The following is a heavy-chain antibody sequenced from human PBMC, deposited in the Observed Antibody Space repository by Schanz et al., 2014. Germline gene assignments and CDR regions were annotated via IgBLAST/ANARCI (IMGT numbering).Heavy chain of an antibody. Sequence: VQLIQSGAEVKKPGASVKVSCTASGYTFTSYDINWVRQAPGQGLEWLGWMNPNSGNPGFAQKFRGRVTMTRNTSMSTAYMELSSLRSEDTAVYYCARGRGCTGGSCYSWFDLWGQGTLVTVAS. CDR3: ARGRGCTGGSCYSWFDL. CDR2: MNPNSGNP. D-gene: IGHD2-15*01. CDR1: GYTFTSYD. J-gene: IGHJ5*02. V-gene: IGHV1-8*01.